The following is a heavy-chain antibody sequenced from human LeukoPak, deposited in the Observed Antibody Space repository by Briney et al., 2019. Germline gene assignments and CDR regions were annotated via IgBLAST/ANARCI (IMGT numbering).Heavy chain of an antibody. CDR3: ARVTGTTPFDY. V-gene: IGHV4-34*01. J-gene: IGHJ4*02. CDR1: GGSFSGYY. D-gene: IGHD1-20*01. Sequence: SETLSLTCAVYGGSFSGYYWGWIRQPPGKGLEWIGEINHSGSTNYNPSLKSRVTISVDTSKNQFSLKLSSVTAADTAVYYCARVTGTTPFDYWGQGTLVTVSS. CDR2: INHSGST.